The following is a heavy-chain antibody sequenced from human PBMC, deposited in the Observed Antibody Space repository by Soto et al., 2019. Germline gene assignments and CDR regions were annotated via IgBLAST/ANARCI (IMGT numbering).Heavy chain of an antibody. CDR1: GDSVSSNSAA. Sequence: SQTLSLTCAISGDSVSSNSAAWNWIRQSPSRGLEWLGRTYYRSKWYNDYAVSVKSRITINPDTSKNQFSLQLNSVTPEDTAVYYCAREPVIVGATYYYYYYGMDVWGQGTTVTVSS. CDR2: TYYRSKWYN. V-gene: IGHV6-1*01. J-gene: IGHJ6*02. CDR3: AREPVIVGATYYYYYYGMDV. D-gene: IGHD1-26*01.